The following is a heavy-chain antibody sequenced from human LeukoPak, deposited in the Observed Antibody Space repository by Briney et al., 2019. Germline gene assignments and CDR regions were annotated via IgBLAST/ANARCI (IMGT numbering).Heavy chain of an antibody. CDR2: ISSSSSYI. Sequence: GGSLRLSCAASGFTFSSYSMNWVRQAPGKGLEWVSSISSSSSYIYYADSVKGRFTISRDNAKNSLYLQMNSLRAEDTAVYYCARVDDFWSGNWDWGQGTLVTVSS. J-gene: IGHJ4*02. CDR1: GFTFSSYS. CDR3: ARVDDFWSGNWD. V-gene: IGHV3-21*01. D-gene: IGHD3-3*01.